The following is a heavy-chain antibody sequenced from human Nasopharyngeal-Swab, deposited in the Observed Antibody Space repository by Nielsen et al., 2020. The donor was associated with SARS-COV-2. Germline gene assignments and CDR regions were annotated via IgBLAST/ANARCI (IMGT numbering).Heavy chain of an antibody. D-gene: IGHD3-22*01. CDR1: GDSISSNSYY. CDR3: ASYYYDSSDYSYLFDP. J-gene: IGHJ5*02. Sequence: SETLSLTCTVSGDSISSNSYYWVWIRQSPGKGLEWIGSFSYSGTTYFNPSLKSRVTISVDTSKNQFSVKLSSVTAADTAVYYCASYYYDSSDYSYLFDPWGQGTLVTVSS. V-gene: IGHV4-39*01. CDR2: FSYSGTT.